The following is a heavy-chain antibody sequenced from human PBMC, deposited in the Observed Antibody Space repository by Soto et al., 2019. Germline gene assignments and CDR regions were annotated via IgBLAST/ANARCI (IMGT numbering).Heavy chain of an antibody. Sequence: EVQLVESGGGLVKPGGSLRLSCAASGFTFSTYTMNWVRQAPGKGLEWVSSISGSSTYIYYADSVKGRFTISRDNAKNSLYLQMNSLGAEDTAVYYCARDLSFWDDGPASWGQGSLVIVSS. J-gene: IGHJ5*02. CDR1: GFTFSTYT. CDR2: ISGSSTYI. V-gene: IGHV3-21*01. D-gene: IGHD1-1*01. CDR3: ARDLSFWDDGPAS.